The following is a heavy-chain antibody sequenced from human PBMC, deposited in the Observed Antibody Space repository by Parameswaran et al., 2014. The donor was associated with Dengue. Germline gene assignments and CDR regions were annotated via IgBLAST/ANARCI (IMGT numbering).Heavy chain of an antibody. Sequence: SETLSLTCAVYGGSFSGYYWSWIRQPPGKGLEWIGEINHSGSTNYNPSLKSRVTISVDTSKNQFSLRLSSVTAADTAVYYCARDLPLDGYSSHVGWFDPWGQGTLVTVSS. CDR2: INHSGST. CDR3: ARDLPLDGYSSHVGWFDP. J-gene: IGHJ5*02. D-gene: IGHD5-18*01. V-gene: IGHV4-34*01. CDR1: GGSFSGYY.